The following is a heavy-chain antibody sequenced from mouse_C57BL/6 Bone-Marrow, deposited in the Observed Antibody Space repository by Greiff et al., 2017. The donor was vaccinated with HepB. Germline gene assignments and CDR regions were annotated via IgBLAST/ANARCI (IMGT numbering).Heavy chain of an antibody. CDR3: AREEIYYYGSSHWYFDV. V-gene: IGHV1-82*01. Sequence: QVQLQLSGPELVKPGASVKISCKASGYAFSSSWMNWVKQRPGKGLEWIGRIYPGDGDTNYNGKFKGKATLTADKSSSTAYMQLSSLTSEDSAVYFCAREEIYYYGSSHWYFDVWGTGTTVTVSS. CDR1: GYAFSSSW. J-gene: IGHJ1*03. D-gene: IGHD1-1*01. CDR2: IYPGDGDT.